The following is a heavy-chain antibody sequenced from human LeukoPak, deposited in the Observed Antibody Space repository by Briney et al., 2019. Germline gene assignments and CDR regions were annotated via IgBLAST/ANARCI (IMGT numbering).Heavy chain of an antibody. D-gene: IGHD5-18*01. J-gene: IGHJ4*02. Sequence: ASVKVSCKASGYTFTGYYMHWVRQAPGQGLEWMGWINPNSGGTNYAQKFQDRVTMTRDTSISTAYMELSRLRSDDTAVYYCARDGGHVDTAMVWGQGTLVTVSS. V-gene: IGHV1-2*02. CDR3: ARDGGHVDTAMV. CDR1: GYTFTGYY. CDR2: INPNSGGT.